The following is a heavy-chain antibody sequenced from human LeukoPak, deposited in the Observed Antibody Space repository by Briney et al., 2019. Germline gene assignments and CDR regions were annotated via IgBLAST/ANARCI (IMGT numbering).Heavy chain of an antibody. D-gene: IGHD3-10*01. CDR2: INPSGGST. CDR1: GHTFTSYY. V-gene: IGHV1-46*01. Sequence: ASVKVSCKASGHTFTSYYMHWVRQAPGQGLEWMGIINPSGGSTSYAQKFQGRVTMTRDTSTSTVYMELSSLRSEDTAVYYCAAPSSPMVRGVIIDLDYWGQGTLVTVSS. CDR3: AAPSSPMVRGVIIDLDY. J-gene: IGHJ4*02.